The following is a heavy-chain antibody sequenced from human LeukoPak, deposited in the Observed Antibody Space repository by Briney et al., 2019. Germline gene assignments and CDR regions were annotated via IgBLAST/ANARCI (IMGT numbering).Heavy chain of an antibody. V-gene: IGHV3-53*01. CDR1: GFTLSSTY. CDR2: IYSGGST. Sequence: GGSLRLSCAVSGFTLSSTYMRWVRQAPGKGLEWVSIIYSGGSTSYEEYVKGRFTISRDNSKNTLCLQMYSLRAEDTAVYYCARVFDGGNSIAVSTRYFYLWGRGTLVTVSS. CDR3: ARVFDGGNSIAVSTRYFYL. D-gene: IGHD4-23*01. J-gene: IGHJ2*01.